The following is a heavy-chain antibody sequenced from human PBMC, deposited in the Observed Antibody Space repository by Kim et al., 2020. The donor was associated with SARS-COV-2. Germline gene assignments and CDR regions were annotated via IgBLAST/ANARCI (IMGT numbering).Heavy chain of an antibody. CDR1: GGSISSGGYY. V-gene: IGHV4-31*03. Sequence: SETLSLTCTVSGGSISSGGYYWSWIRQHPGKGLEWIGYIYYSGSTYYNPSLKSRVTISVDTSKNQFSLKLSSVTAADTAVYYCARDHFLSPYYYYGMDVWGQGTTVTVSS. CDR2: IYYSGST. CDR3: ARDHFLSPYYYYGMDV. J-gene: IGHJ6*02.